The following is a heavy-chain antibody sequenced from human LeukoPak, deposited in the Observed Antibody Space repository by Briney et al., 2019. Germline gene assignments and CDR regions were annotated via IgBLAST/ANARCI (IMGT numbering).Heavy chain of an antibody. Sequence: PGGSLRLSCAASGFTFSSYAMRWVRQAPGKGLEWVAVISYDGKNTYYADSVKGRFTISRDNSKNTLYLQMNSLRAEDTAVYYCARVQSWYGASFDFWGQGTLVTVSS. D-gene: IGHD3-10*01. CDR1: GFTFSSYA. CDR2: ISYDGKNT. J-gene: IGHJ4*02. V-gene: IGHV3-30*04. CDR3: ARVQSWYGASFDF.